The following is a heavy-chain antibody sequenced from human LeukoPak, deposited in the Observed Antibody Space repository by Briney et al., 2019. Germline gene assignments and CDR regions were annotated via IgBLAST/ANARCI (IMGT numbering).Heavy chain of an antibody. V-gene: IGHV4-39*01. CDR2: IYYSGST. J-gene: IGHJ6*03. CDR1: GGSISSSSYY. Sequence: SETLSLTCTVSGGSISSSSYYWGWIRQPPGKWLEWSGSIYYSGSTYYNPSLKSRVTISVDTSKNQFSLKLSSVTAADTAVYYCARRYYYYYYMDVWGKGTTVTVSS. CDR3: ARRYYYYYYMDV.